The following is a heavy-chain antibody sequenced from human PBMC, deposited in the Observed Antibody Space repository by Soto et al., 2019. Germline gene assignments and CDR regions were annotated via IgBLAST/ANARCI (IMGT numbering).Heavy chain of an antibody. J-gene: IGHJ3*01. CDR2: ISADGDTK. CDR1: GFTFSDNI. CDR3: LGGIGYSYGYHAFDP. Sequence: PGGSLRLSCAASGFTFSDNILHWVRQAPGKGLEWLAFISADGDTKYYADSVKGRFTISRDNSKNTLYLQMNSLRREDTSVYYCLGGIGYSYGYHAFDPWGQGTMVTVSS. D-gene: IGHD5-18*01. V-gene: IGHV3-30-3*01.